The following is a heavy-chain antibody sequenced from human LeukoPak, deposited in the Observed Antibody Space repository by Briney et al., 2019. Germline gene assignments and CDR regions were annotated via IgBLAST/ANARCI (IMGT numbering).Heavy chain of an antibody. CDR2: IIPIFGTA. CDR3: AISGGYCSSTSCSPDY. D-gene: IGHD2-2*03. V-gene: IGHV1-69*13. Sequence: SVTVSCKASGGTFSSYAISWVRQAPGQGLEWMGGIIPIFGTANYAQKFQGRVTITADEDTSTAYMELSSLRSEHTDVHSCAISGGYCSSTSCSPDYWGQGTLVTVSS. CDR1: GGTFSSYA. J-gene: IGHJ4*02.